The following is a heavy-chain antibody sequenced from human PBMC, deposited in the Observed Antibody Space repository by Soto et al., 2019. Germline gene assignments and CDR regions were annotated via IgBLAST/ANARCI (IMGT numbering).Heavy chain of an antibody. Sequence: QVQLVQSGAEVKKPGASVKVSCKASGYTFTSYDINWVRQATGQGLEWMGWMNPNSGNTGYAQKSQGRVTMTRTTSISTAYMELASLRSEATALYYWARARADYFAYGAREPWSPSPQ. V-gene: IGHV1-8*01. CDR2: MNPNSGNT. J-gene: IGHJ4*02. CDR1: GYTFTSYD. CDR3: ARARADYFAY.